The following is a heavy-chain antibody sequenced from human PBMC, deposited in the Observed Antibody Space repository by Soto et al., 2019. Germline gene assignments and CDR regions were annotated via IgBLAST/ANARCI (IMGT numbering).Heavy chain of an antibody. CDR3: ARLGWILGWYYYYGMDV. CDR1: GGSISSSSYY. D-gene: IGHD5-18*01. CDR2: IYYSGST. Sequence: SETLSLTCTVSGGSISSSSYYWGWIRQPPGKGLEWIGSIYYSGSTYYNPSLKSRVTISVDTSKNQFSLKLSSVTAADTAVYYCARLGWILGWYYYYGMDVWGQGTTVT. V-gene: IGHV4-39*01. J-gene: IGHJ6*01.